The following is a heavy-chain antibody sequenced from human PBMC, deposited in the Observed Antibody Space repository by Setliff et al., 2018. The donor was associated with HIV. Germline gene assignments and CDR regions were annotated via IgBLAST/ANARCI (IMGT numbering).Heavy chain of an antibody. CDR2: ISDDGSDK. Sequence: GGSLRLSCGVSGFPFSNYAMHWVRQAPGKGLEWVAIISDDGSDKHFADSVKGRFTISRDNSKNTLYLQMNSLRAEDTAVYYCVKDFSSYYTSGGTGFDPWGQGILVTVSS. J-gene: IGHJ5*02. D-gene: IGHD6-19*01. CDR1: GFPFSNYA. V-gene: IGHV3-30*04. CDR3: VKDFSSYYTSGGTGFDP.